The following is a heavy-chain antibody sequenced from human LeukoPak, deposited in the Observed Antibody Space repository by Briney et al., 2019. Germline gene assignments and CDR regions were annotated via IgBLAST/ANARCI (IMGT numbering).Heavy chain of an antibody. CDR3: ARAYSRSSEVDY. J-gene: IGHJ4*02. CDR1: GGSFSGYY. D-gene: IGHD6-6*01. CDR2: INHSGST. V-gene: IGHV4-34*09. Sequence: PSETLSLTCAVYGGSFSGYYWSWIRQPPGKGLEWIGEINHSGSTNYNPSLKSRVTISVDTSKNQFSLKVRSVTAADTAVYYCARAYSRSSEVDYWGQGTLVTVSS.